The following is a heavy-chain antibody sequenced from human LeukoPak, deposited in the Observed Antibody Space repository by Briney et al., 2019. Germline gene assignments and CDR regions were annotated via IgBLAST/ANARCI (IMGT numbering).Heavy chain of an antibody. D-gene: IGHD1-26*01. Sequence: GGSLRLSCAVSGFTFSSYAMSWVRQAPGKGLEWVSFISGSGDSTYYADSVKGRFTISRDNSKNTLYLQMNSLGAEDTAVYFCAKAELILNYYRYFGMDVWGQGTTVTVSS. CDR2: ISGSGDST. V-gene: IGHV3-23*01. J-gene: IGHJ6*02. CDR1: GFTFSSYA. CDR3: AKAELILNYYRYFGMDV.